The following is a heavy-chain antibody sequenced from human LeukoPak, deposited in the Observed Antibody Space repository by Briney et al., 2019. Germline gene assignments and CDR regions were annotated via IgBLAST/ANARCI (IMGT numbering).Heavy chain of an antibody. Sequence: PGGSLRLSCAASGFSFSSDSMNWVRQAPGTGLEWVSSTNSRGSAEYYADSVKGRFTISRDNAKNSLYLQMNSLRAEDTAVYYCARHGIAALTDAFDIWGQGTTVSVSS. D-gene: IGHD6-13*01. CDR3: ARHGIAALTDAFDI. CDR2: TNSRGSAE. J-gene: IGHJ3*02. V-gene: IGHV3-21*01. CDR1: GFSFSSDS.